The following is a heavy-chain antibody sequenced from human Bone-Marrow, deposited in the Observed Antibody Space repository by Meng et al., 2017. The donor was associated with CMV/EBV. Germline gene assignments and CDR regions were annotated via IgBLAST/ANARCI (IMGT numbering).Heavy chain of an antibody. Sequence: GESLKISCAASGLTFSSHWIHWVRPAPGKGLVWVPRINSDGSSTSYADSVKGRFTISRDNAKNTLYLQMNSLRAEDTAVYYCARDPSYGYYDLWSGYSVMDVWGQGTTVTVSS. CDR2: INSDGSST. CDR1: GLTFSSHW. V-gene: IGHV3-74*01. J-gene: IGHJ6*02. D-gene: IGHD3-3*01. CDR3: ARDPSYGYYDLWSGYSVMDV.